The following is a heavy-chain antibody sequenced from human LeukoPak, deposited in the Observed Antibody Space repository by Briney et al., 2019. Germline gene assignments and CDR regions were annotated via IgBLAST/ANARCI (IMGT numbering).Heavy chain of an antibody. CDR3: ARYSGMGYSPGTYSNS. V-gene: IGHV4-39*01. Sequence: SETLSLTCTVSGASISGSSHYFWGWIRQTPGKGLEWIGSIYYSCITYYPPSLKSRLTISVDTSRNQFSLKLSSVSAADTAVYYCARYSGMGYSPGTYSNSWGPGTLVTVSS. J-gene: IGHJ4*02. CDR1: GASISGSSHYF. D-gene: IGHD1-26*01. CDR2: IYYSCIT.